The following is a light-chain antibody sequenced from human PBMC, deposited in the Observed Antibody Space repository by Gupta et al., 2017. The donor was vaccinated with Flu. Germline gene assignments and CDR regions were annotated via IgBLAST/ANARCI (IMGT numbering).Light chain of an antibody. V-gene: IGLV3-1*01. Sequence: VSTVPTASITCSGANVGDNRASRYQQKPGHFLVLVIDEDNTRPSGIPARFSGSNSGNTATLTLSGTQAVDEDDYYCQAGDSSNVFGAGTKVTVL. CDR3: QAGDSSNV. CDR1: NVGDNR. CDR2: EDN. J-gene: IGLJ1*01.